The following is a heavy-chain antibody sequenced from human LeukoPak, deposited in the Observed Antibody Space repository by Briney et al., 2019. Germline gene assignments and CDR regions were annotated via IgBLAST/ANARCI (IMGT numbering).Heavy chain of an antibody. CDR1: GGSISSYY. CDR3: ARIDFWSGYYWDY. CDR2: IYYSGST. Sequence: SETLSLTCTVSGGSISSYYWSWIRQPPGKGLEWIGYIYYSGSTNYNPSPKSRVTISVDTSKNQFSLKLSSVTAADTAVYYCARIDFWSGYYWDYWGQGTLVTVSS. V-gene: IGHV4-59*01. D-gene: IGHD3-3*01. J-gene: IGHJ4*02.